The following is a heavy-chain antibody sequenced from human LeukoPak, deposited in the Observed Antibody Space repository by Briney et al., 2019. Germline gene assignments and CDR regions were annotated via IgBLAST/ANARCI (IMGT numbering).Heavy chain of an antibody. J-gene: IGHJ4*02. CDR3: ARDAEEPLDY. CDR2: MYYSGST. Sequence: SETLSLTCTVSGVSISSYYWSWIRQPPGKGLEWIGYMYYSGSTNYNPSLKSRVTISVDTSKNQFSLKLSSVTAADTAVYYCARDAEEPLDYWGQGTLVTVSS. V-gene: IGHV4-59*12. D-gene: IGHD1-26*01. CDR1: GVSISSYY.